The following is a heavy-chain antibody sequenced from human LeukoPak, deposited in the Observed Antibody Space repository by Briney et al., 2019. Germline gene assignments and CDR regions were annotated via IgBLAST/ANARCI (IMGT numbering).Heavy chain of an antibody. D-gene: IGHD6-6*01. V-gene: IGHV3-30*18. CDR1: GFTFSSYG. CDR2: ISYDGSNK. J-gene: IGHJ4*02. Sequence: GGSLRLSCAASGFTFSSYGMHWVRQAPGKGLEWGAVISYDGSNKYYADSVKGRFTISRDNSKNTLYLQMNSLRAEDTAVYYCAKDLGSSTYYFDYWGQGTLVTVSS. CDR3: AKDLGSSTYYFDY.